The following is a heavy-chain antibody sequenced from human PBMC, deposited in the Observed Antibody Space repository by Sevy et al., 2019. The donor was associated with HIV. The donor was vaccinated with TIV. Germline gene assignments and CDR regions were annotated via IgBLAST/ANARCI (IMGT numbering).Heavy chain of an antibody. CDR2: ISSTGKYI. J-gene: IGHJ6*02. CDR1: GFTFIGYT. D-gene: IGHD1-26*01. Sequence: GGSLRLSCAASGFTFIGYTMNWVRQAPGKGLEWVSSISSTGKYIYYAESLKGRFTVSRDNADNSLYLQINSLRAEDTDIYYCAREGTGRGYYYGLDVWGQGTTVTVSS. V-gene: IGHV3-21*01. CDR3: AREGTGRGYYYGLDV.